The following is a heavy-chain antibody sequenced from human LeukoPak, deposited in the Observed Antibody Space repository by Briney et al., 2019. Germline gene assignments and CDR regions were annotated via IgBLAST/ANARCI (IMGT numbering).Heavy chain of an antibody. CDR1: GGSFSGYY. J-gene: IGHJ3*02. CDR2: INHSGST. Sequence: KPSETLSLTCAVYGGSFSGYYWSWIRQPPGKGLEWIGEINHSGSTNYNPSLKSRVTISVDTSKNQFSLKLSSVTAADTAAYYCAREGSIAVAHDAFDIWGQGTMVTVSS. D-gene: IGHD6-19*01. V-gene: IGHV4-34*01. CDR3: AREGSIAVAHDAFDI.